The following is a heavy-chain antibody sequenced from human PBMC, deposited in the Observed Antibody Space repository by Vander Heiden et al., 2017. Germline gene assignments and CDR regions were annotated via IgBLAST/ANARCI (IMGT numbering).Heavy chain of an antibody. CDR3: ARLVIDDAFDI. Sequence: EVQLVESGGGLVQPGGSLTLSCAASEFTFKPDWMSWLPPAPGKGLEWVANINEDGSKKYYVDSVKGRFTVSRDNTKNSLYLQMNSLRAEDTAVYYCARLVIDDAFDIWGQGTMVTVSS. J-gene: IGHJ3*02. CDR2: INEDGSKK. V-gene: IGHV3-7*01. D-gene: IGHD3-22*01. CDR1: EFTFKPDW.